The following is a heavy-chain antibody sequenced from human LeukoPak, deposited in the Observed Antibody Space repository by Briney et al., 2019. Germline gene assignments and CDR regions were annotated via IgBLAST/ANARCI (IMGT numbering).Heavy chain of an antibody. Sequence: GGSLRLPCAASGFTFSSYGMHWVRQAPGKGLEWVAVISYDGSNKYYADSVKGRFTISRDNSKNTLYLQMNSRRAEDTAVYCGAQMTTVTTALDYWGQGSLVTVSS. J-gene: IGHJ4*02. D-gene: IGHD4-17*01. CDR1: GFTFSSYG. V-gene: IGHV3-30*18. CDR3: AQMTTVTTALDY. CDR2: ISYDGSNK.